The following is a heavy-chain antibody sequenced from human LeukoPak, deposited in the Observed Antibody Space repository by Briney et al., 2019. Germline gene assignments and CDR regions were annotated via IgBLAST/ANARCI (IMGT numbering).Heavy chain of an antibody. Sequence: PSETLSLTCTVSGGSISSYYWSWIRQPAGKGLEWIGRIYTSGSTNYNPSLKSRVTMSVDTSKNQFSLQLNSVTPEDTAVYYCARDSVTAMEHGPFDYWGQGTLVTVSS. J-gene: IGHJ4*02. CDR2: IYTSGST. CDR1: GGSISSYY. D-gene: IGHD5-18*01. CDR3: ARDSVTAMEHGPFDY. V-gene: IGHV4-4*07.